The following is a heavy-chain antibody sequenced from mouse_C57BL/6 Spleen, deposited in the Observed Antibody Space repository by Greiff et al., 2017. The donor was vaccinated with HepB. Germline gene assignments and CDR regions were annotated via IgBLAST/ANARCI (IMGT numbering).Heavy chain of an antibody. CDR1: GYTFTGYW. J-gene: IGHJ1*03. V-gene: IGHV1-9*01. CDR3: ARRSSARRGSSDDWYFDV. Sequence: QVQLQQSGAELMKPGASVKLSCKATGYTFTGYWIEWVTQRPGHGLEWIGEILPGSGSTNYNAKFKGKATFTAGTSSNTAYMQLSSLTTEDSAIYYCARRSSARRGSSDDWYFDVWGTGTTVTVSS. CDR2: ILPGSGST. D-gene: IGHD1-1*01.